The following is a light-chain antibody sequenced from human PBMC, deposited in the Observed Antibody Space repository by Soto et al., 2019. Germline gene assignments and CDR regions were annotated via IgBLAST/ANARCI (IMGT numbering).Light chain of an antibody. CDR3: QQRSNWPPVT. CDR2: DAS. CDR1: QSINRH. V-gene: IGKV3-11*01. Sequence: VVLTQSPPTLSLSPGERATLSCRASQSINRHLAWYRQRPGQAPRLLIYDASNRATGIPARLSGSGSGTDFTLTISSLEPEDFGVYYCQQRSNWPPVTFGGGTKVDIK. J-gene: IGKJ4*01.